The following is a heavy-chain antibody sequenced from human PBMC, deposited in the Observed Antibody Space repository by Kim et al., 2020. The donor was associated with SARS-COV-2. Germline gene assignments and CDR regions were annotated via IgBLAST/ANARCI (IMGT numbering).Heavy chain of an antibody. V-gene: IGHV3-33*06. Sequence: GGSLRLSCAASGFTFSSYGMHWVRQAPGKGLEWVAVIWYDGSNKYYADSVKGRFTISRDNSKNTLYLQMNSLRAEDTAVYYCAKASVTTYQYGMDVWGQGTTVTVSS. J-gene: IGHJ6*02. CDR1: GFTFSSYG. CDR3: AKASVTTYQYGMDV. CDR2: IWYDGSNK. D-gene: IGHD4-17*01.